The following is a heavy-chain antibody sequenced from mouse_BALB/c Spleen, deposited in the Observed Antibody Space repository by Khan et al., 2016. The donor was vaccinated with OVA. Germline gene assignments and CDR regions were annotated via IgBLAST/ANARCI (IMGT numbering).Heavy chain of an antibody. J-gene: IGHJ2*01. CDR3: ARTARIKY. Sequence: DVKLQESGPGLVKPSQSLSLTCTVTGYSITSGYGWNWIRQFPGNQLEWMGYISYSGSTNYNPSLTSRISITRDTSKNPFFLQLNSVTTEDTATYYCARTARIKYWGQGTTLTVSS. V-gene: IGHV3-2*02. CDR1: GYSITSGYG. D-gene: IGHD1-2*01. CDR2: ISYSGST.